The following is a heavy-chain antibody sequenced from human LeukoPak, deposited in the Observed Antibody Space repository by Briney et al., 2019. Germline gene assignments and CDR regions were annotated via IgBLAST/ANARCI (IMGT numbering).Heavy chain of an antibody. D-gene: IGHD3-10*01. CDR2: INHSGST. CDR3: ARETYGSGSS. CDR1: GGSISSYY. V-gene: IGHV4-34*01. J-gene: IGHJ4*02. Sequence: SETLSLTCTVSGGSISSYYWSWIRQPPGKGLEWIGEINHSGSTNYNPSLKSRVTISVDTSKNQFSLKLSSVTAADTAVYYCARETYGSGSSWGQGTLVTVSS.